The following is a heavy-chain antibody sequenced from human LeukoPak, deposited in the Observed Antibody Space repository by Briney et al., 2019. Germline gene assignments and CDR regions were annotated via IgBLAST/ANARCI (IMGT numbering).Heavy chain of an antibody. CDR2: IYYSGNT. V-gene: IGHV4-39*01. CDR3: ARQQNRGYGLPFDY. Sequence: SETLSLTCTVSGGSISSSSYYWGWIRQPPGKGLEWIGSIYYSGNTYYNPSLKSRVAISVDTSKNQFSLKLSSVTAADTAVYYCARQQNRGYGLPFDYWGQGTLVTVSS. D-gene: IGHD5-12*01. J-gene: IGHJ4*02. CDR1: GGSISSSSYY.